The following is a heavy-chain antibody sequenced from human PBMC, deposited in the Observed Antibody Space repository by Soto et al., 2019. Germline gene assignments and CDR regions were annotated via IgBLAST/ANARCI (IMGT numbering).Heavy chain of an antibody. CDR2: ISAYNGNT. V-gene: IGHV1-18*01. CDR3: VRDGLRLGELSLYSTNLDY. Sequence: QVQLVQSGAEVKKPGASVKVSCKASGYTFTSYGISWVRQAPGQGLEWMGWISAYNGNTNYAQKLQGRVTMTTDTSTSTAYMELRSLRSDDTAVYYCVRDGLRLGELSLYSTNLDYWGQGTLVTVSS. CDR1: GYTFTSYG. D-gene: IGHD3-16*02. J-gene: IGHJ4*02.